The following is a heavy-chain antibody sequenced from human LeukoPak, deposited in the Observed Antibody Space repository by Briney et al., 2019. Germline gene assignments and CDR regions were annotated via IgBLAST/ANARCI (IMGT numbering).Heavy chain of an antibody. Sequence: ASVKVSCKASGYTFTSYAMNWVRQAPGQGLEWMGWINPNSGGTNYAQKFQGRVTMTRDTSISTAYMELNGLTSDDTAVYYCATFDNSGPFDYWGQGTLVTVSS. D-gene: IGHD6-19*01. CDR3: ATFDNSGPFDY. V-gene: IGHV1-2*02. CDR1: GYTFTSYA. CDR2: INPNSGGT. J-gene: IGHJ4*02.